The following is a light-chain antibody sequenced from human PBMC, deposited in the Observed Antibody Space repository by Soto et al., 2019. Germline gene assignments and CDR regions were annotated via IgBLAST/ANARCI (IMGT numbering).Light chain of an antibody. CDR1: QTISSW. CDR2: KAS. J-gene: IGKJ1*01. V-gene: IGKV1-5*03. Sequence: DIQMTQSPSTLSGSVGDRDTITCRASQTISSWLAWYQQKPGKAPKLLIYKASTLKSGVPSRFSGSGSGTEFPPTISSLQHDDFATYYSQHYNSYSEAFGQGTKVDIK. CDR3: QHYNSYSEA.